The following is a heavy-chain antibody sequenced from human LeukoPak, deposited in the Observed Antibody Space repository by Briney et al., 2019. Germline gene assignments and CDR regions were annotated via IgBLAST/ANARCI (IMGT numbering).Heavy chain of an antibody. Sequence: GGSLRLSCAASGFTFSSYWMHWVRQAPGKGLVWVSRINTDGSSTSYADSVKGRFTISRDNAKNTLYLQMNSLRAEDTAVYYCAKGSFDRDYFDYWGQGTLVTVSS. CDR3: AKGSFDRDYFDY. CDR1: GFTFSSYW. V-gene: IGHV3-74*01. D-gene: IGHD3-9*01. CDR2: INTDGSST. J-gene: IGHJ4*02.